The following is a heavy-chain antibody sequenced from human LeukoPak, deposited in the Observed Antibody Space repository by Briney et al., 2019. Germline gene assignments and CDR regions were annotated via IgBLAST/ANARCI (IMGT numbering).Heavy chain of an antibody. CDR3: ARLVLWFQQ. CDR2: INHSGST. CDR1: GGSISSYY. D-gene: IGHD3-10*01. J-gene: IGHJ4*02. V-gene: IGHV4-34*01. Sequence: PSETLSLTCTVSGGSISSYYWSWIRQPPGKGLEWIGEINHSGSTNYNPSLKSRVTISVDTSKNQFSLKLSSVTAADTAVYYCARLVLWFQQWGQGTLVTVSS.